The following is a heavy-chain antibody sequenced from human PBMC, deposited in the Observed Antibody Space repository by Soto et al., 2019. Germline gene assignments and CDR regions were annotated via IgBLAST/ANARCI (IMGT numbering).Heavy chain of an antibody. CDR2: MSIGYEKT. V-gene: IGHV3-23*01. CDR3: ARWSGYGDL. Sequence: EVQVLLSGGGLIQPGGPLGSSFQASGSTFTDNTLPWVRQTPGRGLEWFAGMSIGYEKTFYADSVRGRFIVSRDSSKNTVDLQMNSLRVEDTAIYYCARWSGYGDLWGQGTLVTVSS. CDR1: GSTFTDNT. J-gene: IGHJ4*02. D-gene: IGHD4-17*01.